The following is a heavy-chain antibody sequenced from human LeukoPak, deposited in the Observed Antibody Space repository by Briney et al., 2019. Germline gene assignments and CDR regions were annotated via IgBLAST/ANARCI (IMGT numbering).Heavy chain of an antibody. CDR2: IRYDGSNK. CDR1: GFSFSSYG. V-gene: IGHV3-30*02. CDR3: AKDSSGSSWYWDY. Sequence: GGSLRLSCAASGFSFSSYGMHWVRQAPGKGLEWVTFIRYDGSNKYYADSVKGRFTISRDNSKNTLYLQMNSLRTEDTAVYYCAKDSSGSSWYWDYWGEGTLVTVSS. J-gene: IGHJ4*02. D-gene: IGHD6-13*01.